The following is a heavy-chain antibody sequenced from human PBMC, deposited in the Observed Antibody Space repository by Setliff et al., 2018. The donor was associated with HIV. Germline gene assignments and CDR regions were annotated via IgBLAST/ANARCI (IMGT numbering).Heavy chain of an antibody. J-gene: IGHJ4*02. Sequence: SETLSLTCTVSEYSISDGHYWGWSRQPPGKGLGWIASIYYSGTTYYNPSLKSRVTMSVDMSKNQVSLKLSSVTAAATAVYYCARRGENFDYWGQGTLVTVS. CDR3: ARRGENFDY. CDR1: EYSISDGHY. CDR2: IYYSGTT. V-gene: IGHV4-38-2*02. D-gene: IGHD3-10*01.